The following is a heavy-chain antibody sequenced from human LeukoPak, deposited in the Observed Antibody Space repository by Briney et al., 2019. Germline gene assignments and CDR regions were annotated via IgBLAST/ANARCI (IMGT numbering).Heavy chain of an antibody. CDR3: ATGYSSGWYGRLDY. CDR2: IRYDGSNK. Sequence: GGSLRLPCAASGFTFSSYGMHWVRQAPGKGLEWVAFIRYDGSNKYYADSVKARFTLSRDNSKNTMYLQMNTLRAEDTAVYYCATGYSSGWYGRLDYWGQGTLVTVSS. CDR1: GFTFSSYG. V-gene: IGHV3-30*02. D-gene: IGHD6-19*01. J-gene: IGHJ4*02.